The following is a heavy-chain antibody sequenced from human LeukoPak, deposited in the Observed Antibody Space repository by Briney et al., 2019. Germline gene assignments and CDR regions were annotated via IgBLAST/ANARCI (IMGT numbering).Heavy chain of an antibody. Sequence: SVKVSCKTSGGIITNYAISWVRQAPGQGLEWVGVIIPIFGTSNYAQKFQGRVAITADKSTNTAYMELSSLRSEDTAVYYCARVAAAIPRWYFDLWGRGTLVTVSS. J-gene: IGHJ2*01. CDR1: GGIITNYA. CDR3: ARVAAAIPRWYFDL. D-gene: IGHD2-2*01. V-gene: IGHV1-69*06. CDR2: IIPIFGTS.